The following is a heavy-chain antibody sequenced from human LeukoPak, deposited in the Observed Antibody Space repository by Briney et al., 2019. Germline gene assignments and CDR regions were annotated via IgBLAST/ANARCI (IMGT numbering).Heavy chain of an antibody. CDR1: GYTFTDYY. CDR2: INPNSGGT. CDR3: ARDAGSSGWTRFDY. Sequence: GASVKVSCKASGYTFTDYYLHWVRQAPGQGLEGMGWINPNSGGTNYARKFQGGYTMTRDTSISTAYMELSSLRSDDTAVYYCARDAGSSGWTRFDYWGQGTLVTVSS. D-gene: IGHD6-19*01. V-gene: IGHV1-2*02. J-gene: IGHJ4*02.